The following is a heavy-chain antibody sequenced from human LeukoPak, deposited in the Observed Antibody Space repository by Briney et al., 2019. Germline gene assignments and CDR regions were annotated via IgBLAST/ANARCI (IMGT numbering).Heavy chain of an antibody. J-gene: IGHJ4*02. Sequence: PGGSLRLSCAASGFTVSSNYMSWVRQTPGKGLEWVSSIFPSGGEIHYADSVRGRFTISRDNSKSTLCLQMNSLRAEDTAIYYCATYRQVLLPFESWGQGTLVTVSS. V-gene: IGHV3-53*01. D-gene: IGHD2-8*02. CDR3: ATYRQVLLPFES. CDR2: IFPSGGEI. CDR1: GFTVSSNY.